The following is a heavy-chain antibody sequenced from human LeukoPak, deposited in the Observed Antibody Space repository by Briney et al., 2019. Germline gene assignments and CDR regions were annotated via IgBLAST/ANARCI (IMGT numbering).Heavy chain of an antibody. CDR3: ARDGLGRRILYYYDFWSSQERNAFDI. Sequence: PGGSLRLSCAASGFTFSSYSMNWVRQAPGKGLEWVSYISSSSSTIYYADSVKGRFTISRDNAKNSLYLQMNSLRAEDTAVYYCARDGLGRRILYYYDFWSSQERNAFDIWGQGTMVTVSS. CDR1: GFTFSSYS. V-gene: IGHV3-48*04. D-gene: IGHD3-3*01. CDR2: ISSSSSTI. J-gene: IGHJ3*02.